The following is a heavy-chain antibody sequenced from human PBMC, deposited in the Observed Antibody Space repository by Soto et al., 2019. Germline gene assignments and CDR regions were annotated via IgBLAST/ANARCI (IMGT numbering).Heavy chain of an antibody. D-gene: IGHD3-10*01. CDR3: ARERVSGSFGVYTSYYGMDA. CDR2: ISHSGQIL. V-gene: IGHV3-11*01. CDR1: GFTFSDHY. J-gene: IGHJ6*02. Sequence: QVQLVESGGGLVKPGGSLRLSCAASGFTFSDHYMTWVRQAPGKGLEFISHISHSGQILHHADSVRGRFTFSRDNAKNSLSMQMTSLTGEATAVDWWARERVSGSFGVYTSYYGMDAWGPGTTVTVSS.